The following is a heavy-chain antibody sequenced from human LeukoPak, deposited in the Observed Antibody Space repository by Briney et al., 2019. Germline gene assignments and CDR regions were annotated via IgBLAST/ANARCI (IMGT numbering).Heavy chain of an antibody. D-gene: IGHD5-18*01. Sequence: TSETLSLTCAVYGGSFSGYYWNWIRQPPGKGLERIGEINHSGSTNYNPSLKSRVTISVDTSKNQFSLRLSSVTAADTAVYYCARGFLRGYSRGYFDLWGRGTLVTVSS. J-gene: IGHJ2*01. CDR2: INHSGST. CDR3: ARGFLRGYSRGYFDL. CDR1: GGSFSGYY. V-gene: IGHV4-34*01.